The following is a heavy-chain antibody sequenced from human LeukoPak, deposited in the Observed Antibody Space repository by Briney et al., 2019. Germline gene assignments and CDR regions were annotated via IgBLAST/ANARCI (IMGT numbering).Heavy chain of an antibody. CDR3: ASLIVVVPAASYPLRDY. Sequence: GGSLRLSCAASGFTFSSYSMNWVRQAPGKGLEWVANIKQDGSEKYYVDSVKGRFTISRDNAKNSLYLQMNSLRAEDTAVYYCASLIVVVPAASYPLRDYWGQGTLVTVSS. D-gene: IGHD2-2*01. J-gene: IGHJ4*02. CDR1: GFTFSSYS. V-gene: IGHV3-7*01. CDR2: IKQDGSEK.